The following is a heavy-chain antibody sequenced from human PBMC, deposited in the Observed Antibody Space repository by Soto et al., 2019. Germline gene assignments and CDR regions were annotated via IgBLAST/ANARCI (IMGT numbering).Heavy chain of an antibody. Sequence: PGGSLRLSCAASGFTFSTYTMNWVRQAPGRGLEWVSSISSTTGTYIYYADSVKGRFTISRDNSKNTLYLQMNSLRAEDTAVYYCAKKRGSGFYIAAAGPLDYWGQGTLVTVSS. V-gene: IGHV3-21*04. J-gene: IGHJ4*02. D-gene: IGHD6-13*01. CDR3: AKKRGSGFYIAAAGPLDY. CDR1: GFTFSTYT. CDR2: ISSTTGTYI.